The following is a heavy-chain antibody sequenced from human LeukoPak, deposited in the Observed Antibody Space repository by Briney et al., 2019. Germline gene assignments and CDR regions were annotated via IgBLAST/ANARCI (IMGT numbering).Heavy chain of an antibody. D-gene: IGHD2-15*01. Sequence: ASVQVSCKASVYTFTSYGISWVRQAPGQGLEWMGWISAYNGNTNYAQKLQGRVTMTTDTSTSTAYMELRSLRSDDTAVYYCARYNGYCSGGSCYSLDYWGQGTLVTVSS. V-gene: IGHV1-18*01. CDR2: ISAYNGNT. J-gene: IGHJ4*02. CDR3: ARYNGYCSGGSCYSLDY. CDR1: VYTFTSYG.